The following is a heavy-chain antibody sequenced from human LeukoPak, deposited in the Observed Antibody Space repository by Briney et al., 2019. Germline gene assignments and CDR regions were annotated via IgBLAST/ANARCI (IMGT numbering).Heavy chain of an antibody. CDR3: ARESFGNTYTRVDGY. CDR2: ISSSSSTI. V-gene: IGHV3-48*04. CDR1: GFTFSSYS. J-gene: IGHJ4*02. Sequence: PGGSLRLSCAASGFTFSSYSMNWVRQAPGKGLEWVSYISSSSSTIYYADSVKGRFTISRDNAKNSLYLQMNSLRAEDTAVYYCARESFGNTYTRVDGYWGQGTLVTVSS. D-gene: IGHD3-3*01.